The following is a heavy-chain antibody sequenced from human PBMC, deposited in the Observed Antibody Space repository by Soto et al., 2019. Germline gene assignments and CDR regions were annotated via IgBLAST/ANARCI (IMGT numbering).Heavy chain of an antibody. CDR2: IKQDGSEK. CDR3: ARDCVATPNGRNALDY. CDR1: GFTFSSYW. J-gene: IGHJ4*02. V-gene: IGHV3-7*01. D-gene: IGHD5-12*01. Sequence: GGSLRLSCAASGFTFSSYWVSWVRQAPGKGLEWVANIKQDGSEKYYVDSVKGRFTISRDNAKNSLYLQMNSLRAEDTAVYYCARDCVATPNGRNALDYWGQGTLVTVSS.